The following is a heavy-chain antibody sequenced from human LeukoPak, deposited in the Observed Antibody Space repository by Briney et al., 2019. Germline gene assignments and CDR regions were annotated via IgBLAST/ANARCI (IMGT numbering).Heavy chain of an antibody. Sequence: GESLKISCKGSGYSFTSYWIGWVRQLPGKGLEWMGIIYPGDSDTRFSPSFQGQVTISADKSISTAYLQWSSLKASDTAMYYRAGWFSAMDNWFDPWGQGTLVTVSS. CDR1: GYSFTSYW. D-gene: IGHD2-2*01. CDR2: IYPGDSDT. V-gene: IGHV5-51*01. J-gene: IGHJ5*02. CDR3: AGWFSAMDNWFDP.